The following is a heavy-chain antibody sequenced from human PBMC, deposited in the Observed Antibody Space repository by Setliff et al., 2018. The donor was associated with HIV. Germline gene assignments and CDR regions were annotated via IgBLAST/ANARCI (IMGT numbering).Heavy chain of an antibody. V-gene: IGHV3-30*02. CDR3: TRDPTPKELWFFSGYYSDY. J-gene: IGHJ4*02. Sequence: GGSLRLSCVVSGFTFSHYGVHWVRQAPGKGLEWVTFIASDVSKTHIADSVKGRFTISRDNSKNMLYPQMNSLSADDTAVYYCTRDPTPKELWFFSGYYSDYWGQGTLVTVSS. CDR2: IASDVSKT. D-gene: IGHD3-10*01. CDR1: GFTFSHYG.